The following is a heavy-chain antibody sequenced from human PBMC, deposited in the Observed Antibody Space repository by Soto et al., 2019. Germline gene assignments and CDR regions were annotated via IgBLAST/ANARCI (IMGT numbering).Heavy chain of an antibody. Sequence: GGSLRLSCAASGFTFSTHVMTWLRQAPGKGLEWVSTIDSSNGAVNYVDSAKGRFTISRDNSKNTLYLQMNSLRAEDTAVYYCAKARDGGSYRPFDNWGQGTLVTVSS. V-gene: IGHV3-23*01. D-gene: IGHD3-22*01. CDR1: GFTFSTHV. CDR2: IDSSNGAV. CDR3: AKARDGGSYRPFDN. J-gene: IGHJ4*02.